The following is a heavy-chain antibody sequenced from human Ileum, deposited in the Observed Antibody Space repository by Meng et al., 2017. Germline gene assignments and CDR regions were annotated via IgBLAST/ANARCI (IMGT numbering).Heavy chain of an antibody. CDR3: ATRGNPYLNC. V-gene: IGHV1-18*01. J-gene: IGHJ4*02. CDR1: SYTLSRDG. CDR2: INVYNGST. Sequence: GAALRQPEASGKSACEGSSYTLSRDGFAWVRQAPEQGHQWRRWINVYNGSTNYAQKFQGRVTMTTDTSTRTGYMELTSLTSDDTAIYYCATRGNPYLNCWGQGTLVTVSS.